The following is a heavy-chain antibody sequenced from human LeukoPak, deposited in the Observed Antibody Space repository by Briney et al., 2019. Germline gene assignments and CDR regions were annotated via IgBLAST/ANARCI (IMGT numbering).Heavy chain of an antibody. CDR3: ARLGSLIVVVTAIDAFDI. CDR1: GGTFSSYA. CDR2: IIPIFGTV. J-gene: IGHJ3*02. Sequence: ASVKVSCKASGGTFSSYAISWVRQAPGQGLEWMGGIIPIFGTVNYAQKFQGRVTITADESTSTAYMELSSVTAADTAVYYCARLGSLIVVVTAIDAFDIWGQGTMVTVSS. D-gene: IGHD2-21*02. V-gene: IGHV1-69*13.